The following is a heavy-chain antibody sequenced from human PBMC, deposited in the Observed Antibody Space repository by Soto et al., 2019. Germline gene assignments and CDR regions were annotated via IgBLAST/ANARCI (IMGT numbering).Heavy chain of an antibody. CDR3: ASGSIAVAGTFDY. Sequence: GGSLRLSCAASGFTFSSYAMHWVRQAPGKGLEWVAVISYDGSNKYYADSVKGRFTISRDNSKNTLYLQMNSLRAEDTAVYYCASGSIAVAGTFDYWGQGTLVTVSS. CDR2: ISYDGSNK. D-gene: IGHD6-19*01. CDR1: GFTFSSYA. J-gene: IGHJ4*02. V-gene: IGHV3-30-3*01.